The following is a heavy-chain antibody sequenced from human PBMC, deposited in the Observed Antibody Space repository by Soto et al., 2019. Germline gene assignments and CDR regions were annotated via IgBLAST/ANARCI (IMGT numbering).Heavy chain of an antibody. CDR1: GGPFSRGGYY. V-gene: IGHV4-31*02. CDR2: IFYTGST. D-gene: IGHD5-12*01. Sequence: PSETLSLTCTVSGGPFSRGGYYWSWIRQHPGKGLECIGYIFYTGSTYYNPTLKSRVTMSVDTSKRQFSLNLSSLTAADTAVYYCARDGDGYNYWGQGTLVTVSS. J-gene: IGHJ4*02. CDR3: ARDGDGYNY.